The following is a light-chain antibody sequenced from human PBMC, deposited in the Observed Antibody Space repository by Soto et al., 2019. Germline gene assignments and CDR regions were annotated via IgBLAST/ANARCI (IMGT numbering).Light chain of an antibody. CDR2: AAS. CDR1: QGIRND. J-gene: IGKJ2*01. V-gene: IGKV1-6*01. CDR3: LQDYTFPYT. Sequence: AIQMTQSPSSLSPSVGDRVTITCRASQGIRNDLGWYQQKPGKAPKLLIYAASSLQSGVPSRFSGSGSGTDYTLTITSLQPEDFATYYCLQDYTFPYTFGQGTMLEIK.